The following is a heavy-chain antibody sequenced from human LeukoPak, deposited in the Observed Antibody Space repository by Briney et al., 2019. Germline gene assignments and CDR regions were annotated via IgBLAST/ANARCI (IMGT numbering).Heavy chain of an antibody. CDR2: IYYSGST. V-gene: IGHV4-39*07. D-gene: IGHD6-13*01. J-gene: IGHJ4*02. Sequence: SETLSLTCTVSGGSISSSGYYWGWIRQPPGKGLEWIGSIYYSGSTYYNLSLKSRVTISVDTSKNQFSLKLSSVTAADTAVYYCASGIAAAYWGQGTLVTVSS. CDR1: GGSISSSGYY. CDR3: ASGIAAAY.